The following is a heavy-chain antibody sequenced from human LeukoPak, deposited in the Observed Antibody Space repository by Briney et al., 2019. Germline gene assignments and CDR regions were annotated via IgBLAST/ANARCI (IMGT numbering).Heavy chain of an antibody. J-gene: IGHJ4*02. CDR1: GFTFSSYA. Sequence: GGSLRLSCAASGFTFSSYAMSWVRQAPGKGLEWVSAISGSGGSTYYADSVKGRFTISRDNSKNTLYLQMYSLRAEDTAVYYCAKDRPRLLWFGELFDYWGQGTLVTVSS. D-gene: IGHD3-10*01. CDR2: ISGSGGST. CDR3: AKDRPRLLWFGELFDY. V-gene: IGHV3-23*01.